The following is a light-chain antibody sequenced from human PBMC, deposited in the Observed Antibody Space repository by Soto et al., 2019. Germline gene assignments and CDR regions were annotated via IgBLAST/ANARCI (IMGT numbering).Light chain of an antibody. V-gene: IGLV2-23*01. CDR3: CSYAGSSTIVV. CDR1: SSDVGSYNL. Sequence: QSALTQPASVSGSPGQSITISCTGTSSDVGSYNLVSWYQQHPGKAPKLMIYEGSKRPSGVSNRFSVSKSGNTASLTISGLQAEDEADYYCCSYAGSSTIVVFGGGTKRTVL. J-gene: IGLJ2*01. CDR2: EGS.